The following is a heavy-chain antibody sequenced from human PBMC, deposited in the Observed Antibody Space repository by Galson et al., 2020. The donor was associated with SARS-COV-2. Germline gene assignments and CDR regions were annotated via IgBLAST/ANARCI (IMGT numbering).Heavy chain of an antibody. V-gene: IGHV4-39*01. J-gene: IGHJ4*02. Sequence: SETLSLTCTVSGDSISTTNYYWGWLRQPPGKGLAWIGHFYFIGNTYYTPSLKRRVTIAGDASKRKFSLRLTSVTAADTAVYYCASADYYGSGTYFDFWGLGTLVTVSS. CDR3: ASADYYGSGTYFDF. CDR1: GDSISTTNYY. D-gene: IGHD3-10*01. CDR2: FYFIGNT.